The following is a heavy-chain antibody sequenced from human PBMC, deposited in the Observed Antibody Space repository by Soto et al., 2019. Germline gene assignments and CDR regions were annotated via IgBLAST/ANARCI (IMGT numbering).Heavy chain of an antibody. CDR1: GGSFSGYY. D-gene: IGHD2-2*01. CDR3: ARGDIVVVPAAMGPSFYSYYGMDV. Sequence: PSETLSLTCAVYGGSFSGYYWSWIRQPPGKGLEWIGEINHSGSTNYNPSLKSRVTISVDTSKNQFSLKLSSVTAADTAVYYCARGDIVVVPAAMGPSFYSYYGMDVWGQGTTVTVSS. CDR2: INHSGST. V-gene: IGHV4-34*01. J-gene: IGHJ6*02.